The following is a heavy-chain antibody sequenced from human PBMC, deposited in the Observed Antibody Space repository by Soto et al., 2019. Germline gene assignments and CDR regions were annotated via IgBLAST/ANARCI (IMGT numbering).Heavy chain of an antibody. CDR3: RRSSRYSTDV. Sequence: SETLSITCTVSGGSISSGGYYWSWIRQHPGKGQEWIGYIYYSGSTYYNPSLKSRVTISVDTSKNQFSLKLSSVTAADTAVYYCRRSSRYSTDVWGQATTFTVSS. D-gene: IGHD6-13*01. V-gene: IGHV4-31*03. CDR1: GGSISSGGYY. CDR2: IYYSGST. J-gene: IGHJ6*02.